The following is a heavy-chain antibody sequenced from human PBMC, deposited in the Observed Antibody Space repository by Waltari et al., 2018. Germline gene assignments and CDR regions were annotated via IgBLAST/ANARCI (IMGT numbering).Heavy chain of an antibody. CDR1: GGSFSGYY. CDR3: ASLCGEYYYYYGMDV. Sequence: QVQLQQWGAGLLKPSETLSLTCAVYGGSFSGYYWSWIRQPPGKGLEWIGEINHSGSTNSNPALKSRGTISVDTSKNQFSLKLSSVTAADTAVYYCASLCGEYYYYYGMDVWGQGTTVTVSS. J-gene: IGHJ6*02. V-gene: IGHV4-34*01. CDR2: INHSGST.